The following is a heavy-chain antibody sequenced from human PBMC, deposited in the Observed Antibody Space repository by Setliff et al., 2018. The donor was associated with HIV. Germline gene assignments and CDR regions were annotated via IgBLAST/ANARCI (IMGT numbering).Heavy chain of an antibody. D-gene: IGHD6-19*01. V-gene: IGHV1-2*02. J-gene: IGHJ4*02. Sequence: ASVKVSCKASGYNFTDYYIFWVRQAPGQGLEWMGWINPNTGGTQYAQKFLGRVTVTRESPISTAYMELKRLRSDDTAVYYCARDNRTGYSGGWPLDYWGQGTLVTVSS. CDR2: INPNTGGT. CDR1: GYNFTDYY. CDR3: ARDNRTGYSGGWPLDY.